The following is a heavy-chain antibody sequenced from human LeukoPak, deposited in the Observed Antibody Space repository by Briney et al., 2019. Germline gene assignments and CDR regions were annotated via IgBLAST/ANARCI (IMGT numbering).Heavy chain of an antibody. V-gene: IGHV1-58*02. J-gene: IGHJ6*02. CDR1: GFTFTSSA. CDR3: AARYSSGWDYGMDV. CDR2: IVVGSGNT. D-gene: IGHD6-19*01. Sequence: GASVKVSCKASGFTFTSSAMRWVRQARGQRLEWIGWIVVGSGNTNYAQKFQERVTITRDMSTSTAYMELSSLRSEDTAVYYCAARYSSGWDYGMDVWGQGTTVTVSS.